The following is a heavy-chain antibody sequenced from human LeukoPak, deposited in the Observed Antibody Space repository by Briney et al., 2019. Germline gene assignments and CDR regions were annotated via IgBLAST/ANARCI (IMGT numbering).Heavy chain of an antibody. CDR3: ARGESGGSGWFDP. J-gene: IGHJ5*02. D-gene: IGHD2-15*01. Sequence: SETLSLTCTVSGDSINNYYWNWIRQPPGRGLDWIGYIYYSGSTNYNPSLKSRVTISVDTSKNQFSLKLTSVTAADTAVYYCARGESGGSGWFDPWGQGTLVTVSS. CDR2: IYYSGST. CDR1: GDSINNYY. V-gene: IGHV4-59*01.